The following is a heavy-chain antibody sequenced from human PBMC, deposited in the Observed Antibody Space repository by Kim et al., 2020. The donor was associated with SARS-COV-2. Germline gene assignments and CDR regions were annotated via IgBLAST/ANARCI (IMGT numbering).Heavy chain of an antibody. CDR2: INAGNGNT. CDR3: ARDPFYIAALEVSGFDP. J-gene: IGHJ5*02. V-gene: IGHV1-3*01. D-gene: IGHD6-6*01. Sequence: ASVKVSCKASGYTFTSYAMHWVRQAPGQRLEWMGWINAGNGNTKYSQKFQGRVTITRDTSASTAYMELSSLRSEDTAVYYCARDPFYIAALEVSGFDPWGQGTLVTVSS. CDR1: GYTFTSYA.